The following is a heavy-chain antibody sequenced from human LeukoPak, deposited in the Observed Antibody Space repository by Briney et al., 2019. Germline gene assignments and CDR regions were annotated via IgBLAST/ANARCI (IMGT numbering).Heavy chain of an antibody. D-gene: IGHD6-19*01. J-gene: IGHJ4*02. V-gene: IGHV4-39*07. Sequence: SETLSLTCTVSGGSISSSGYYWGWIRQPPGKGLEWIASIYYSGSTYYNPSLKSRVTMSVDTSKNQFSLKLSSVTAADTAVYYCASSRPDRAVAGIYFDYWGQGTLVTVSS. CDR1: GGSISSSGYY. CDR3: ASSRPDRAVAGIYFDY. CDR2: IYYSGST.